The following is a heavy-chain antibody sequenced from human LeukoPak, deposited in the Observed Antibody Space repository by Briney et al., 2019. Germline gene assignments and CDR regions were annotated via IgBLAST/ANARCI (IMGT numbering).Heavy chain of an antibody. D-gene: IGHD2-15*01. Sequence: SGGPLRLSCAASGFPHNNAWMIWVRQSPGKGGEWVGRSKGKTNGWTTDYAAPVKGRFTISRDDSKNTLYLQMSSLTTEDTAVYYCTTSDYSAEDYWGQGTLVTVSS. V-gene: IGHV3-15*01. CDR1: GFPHNNAW. CDR2: SKGKTNGWTT. CDR3: TTSDYSAEDY. J-gene: IGHJ4*02.